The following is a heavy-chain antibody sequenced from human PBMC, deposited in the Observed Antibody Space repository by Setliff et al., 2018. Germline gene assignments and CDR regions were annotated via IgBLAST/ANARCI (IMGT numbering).Heavy chain of an antibody. D-gene: IGHD6-13*01. Sequence: GGSLRLSCTVSESSFGDFAMSWFRQAPGEGLKWVGFIRGRAYAGTTQYSASVEDRFTISRDDSKGTAYLQLDGLKTEDSAVYYCTCTEDYSAEYFYLDVWGKGTTVTV. J-gene: IGHJ6*03. V-gene: IGHV3-49*03. CDR1: ESSFGDFA. CDR3: TCTEDYSAEYFYLDV. CDR2: IRGRAYAGTT.